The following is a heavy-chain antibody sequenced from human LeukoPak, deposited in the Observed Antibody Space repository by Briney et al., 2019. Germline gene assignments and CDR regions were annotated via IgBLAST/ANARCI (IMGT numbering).Heavy chain of an antibody. J-gene: IGHJ4*02. V-gene: IGHV3-33*06. CDR3: GKDKVGGYAGYYLVDY. CDR2: IWYDGGNK. D-gene: IGHD3-22*01. Sequence: GGSLRLSCAASGFTFGSYGMHWVRQAPGKGLEWVAAIWYDGGNKYYADSVKGRFTISRDNSKNTVYLQMNSLRAEDTAVYFCGKDKVGGYAGYYLVDYWGQGTLVTVSS. CDR1: GFTFGSYG.